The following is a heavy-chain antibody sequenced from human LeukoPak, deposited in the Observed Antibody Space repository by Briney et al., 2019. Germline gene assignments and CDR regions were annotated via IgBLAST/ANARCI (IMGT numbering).Heavy chain of an antibody. CDR2: IIPIFGTA. Sequence: SVKVSCKASGGTFSSYAISWVRQAPGQGLEWMGGIIPIFGTANYAQKFQGRVTITADKSTSTAYMELSSLRSEDTAVYYRASTGSLVRGVTDYWGQGTLVTVSS. V-gene: IGHV1-69*06. D-gene: IGHD3-10*01. J-gene: IGHJ4*02. CDR3: ASTGSLVRGVTDY. CDR1: GGTFSSYA.